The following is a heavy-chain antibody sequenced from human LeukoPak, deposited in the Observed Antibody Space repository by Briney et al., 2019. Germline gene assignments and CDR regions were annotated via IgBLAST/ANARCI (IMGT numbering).Heavy chain of an antibody. CDR3: ARDLSVSPTGYYYYGMDV. D-gene: IGHD5/OR15-5a*01. J-gene: IGHJ6*02. Sequence: GGSLRLSCAASGFTFSSYSMNWVRQAPGKGLEWVSSISSSSSYIYYADSVKGRFTISRDNAKNSLYLQMNSLRAEDTAVYYCARDLSVSPTGYYYYGMDVWGQGTTVTVSS. CDR1: GFTFSSYS. CDR2: ISSSSSYI. V-gene: IGHV3-21*01.